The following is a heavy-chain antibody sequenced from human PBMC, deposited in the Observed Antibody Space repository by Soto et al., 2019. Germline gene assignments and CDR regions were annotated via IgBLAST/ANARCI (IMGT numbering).Heavy chain of an antibody. CDR2: ISYGGGTT. D-gene: IGHD3-22*01. CDR1: EFTFSNYA. Sequence: EVQLLESGGGLVQPGGSLRLSCAASEFTFSNYAMSWVRQAPGKGLEWVSAISYGGGTTYYADSVKGRFTISRDNSKNTLYLQMNSLRAEDTAVYYCAKNPGYYYDSTGYHFDYWGQGTLVTGSS. J-gene: IGHJ4*02. V-gene: IGHV3-23*01. CDR3: AKNPGYYYDSTGYHFDY.